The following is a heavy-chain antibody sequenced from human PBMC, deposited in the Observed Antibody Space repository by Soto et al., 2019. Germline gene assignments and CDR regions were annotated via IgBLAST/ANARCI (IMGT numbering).Heavy chain of an antibody. CDR1: GGSISSSSYY. V-gene: IGHV4-39*01. D-gene: IGHD3-3*01. Sequence: SETLSLTCTVSGGSISSSSYYWGWIRQPPGKGLEWIGSIYYSGSTYYNPSLKSRVTISVDTSKNQFSLKLSSVTAADTAVYYCARQSGYYTDYFDDWGQGTRVTVSS. CDR3: ARQSGYYTDYFDD. J-gene: IGHJ4*02. CDR2: IYYSGST.